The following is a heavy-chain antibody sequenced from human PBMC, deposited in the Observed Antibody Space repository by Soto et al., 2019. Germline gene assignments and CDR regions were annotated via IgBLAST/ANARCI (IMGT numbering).Heavy chain of an antibody. V-gene: IGHV3-30*18. D-gene: IGHD1-26*01. CDR1: GFTFSHYA. CDR3: AKDGSHNFDY. Sequence: PGVSLRLSCASSGFTFSHYAMHWVRQAPGKGLEWVALMSYDGSNEYYADSVKGRFTISRDNSKNTLYLQMNSLRAEDTAVYYCAKDGSHNFDYWGQGT. J-gene: IGHJ4*02. CDR2: MSYDGSNE.